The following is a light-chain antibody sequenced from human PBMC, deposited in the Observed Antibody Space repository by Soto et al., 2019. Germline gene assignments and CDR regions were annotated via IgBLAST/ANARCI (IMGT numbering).Light chain of an antibody. Sequence: EIVMTQSPATLSVSPGERATLSCRASQSVRGNLAWYQQKPGQSPRLLIYGASSRATGIPVRFSGSGSGTEFTLTISSLQSEDFAVYYCQQYNNWPSITFGQGTRLEIK. CDR2: GAS. J-gene: IGKJ5*01. CDR3: QQYNNWPSIT. V-gene: IGKV3-15*01. CDR1: QSVRGN.